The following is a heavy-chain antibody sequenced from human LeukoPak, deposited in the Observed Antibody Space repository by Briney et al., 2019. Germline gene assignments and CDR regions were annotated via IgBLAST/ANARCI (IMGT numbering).Heavy chain of an antibody. J-gene: IGHJ3*02. CDR1: GYTFTSYE. V-gene: IGHV1-8*01. CDR3: ARDNTQDGFDI. CDR2: MNRGNGDT. D-gene: IGHD2/OR15-2a*01. Sequence: ASVKVSCKASGYTFTSYEISWVRQATGQGLEWMRWMNRGNGDTGYAQKFQGRVTMTRDTSISTVYMELSSLTSEDTAVYYCARDNTQDGFDIWGQGTVVTVSS.